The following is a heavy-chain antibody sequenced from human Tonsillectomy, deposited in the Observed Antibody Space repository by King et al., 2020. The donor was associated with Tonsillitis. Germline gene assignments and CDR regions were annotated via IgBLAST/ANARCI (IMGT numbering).Heavy chain of an antibody. CDR1: GFTFGDYA. CDR3: TKSRGYCSSTSCSPYGLDY. V-gene: IGHV3-49*03. CDR2: IRSKASGGTT. Sequence: VQLVESGGGLVLPGRSLRLSCAASGFTFGDYAMSWFRQAPGKGREWVGFIRSKASGGTTEYAASVKGRFTILRDDSKSIAYLQMNSLKSEDTAVYYCTKSRGYCSSTSCSPYGLDYWGQGTLVTVSS. D-gene: IGHD2-2*03. J-gene: IGHJ4*02.